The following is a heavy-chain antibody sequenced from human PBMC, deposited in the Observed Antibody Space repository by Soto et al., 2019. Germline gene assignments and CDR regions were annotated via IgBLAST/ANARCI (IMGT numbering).Heavy chain of an antibody. CDR1: GFTFSSYW. V-gene: IGHV3-7*01. Sequence: GGSLRLSCAASGFTFSSYWMSWVRQAPGKGLEWVANIKQDGSEKYYVDSVKGRFTISRDNAKNSLYLQMNSLRAEDTAVYYCARESNWDEHYYYYMDVWGKGTTVTVSS. CDR2: IKQDGSEK. J-gene: IGHJ6*03. D-gene: IGHD1-1*01. CDR3: ARESNWDEHYYYYMDV.